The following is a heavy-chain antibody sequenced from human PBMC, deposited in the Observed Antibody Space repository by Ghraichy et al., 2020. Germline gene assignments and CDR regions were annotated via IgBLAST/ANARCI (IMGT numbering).Heavy chain of an antibody. CDR2: ISWNGGST. D-gene: IGHD3-10*01. J-gene: IGHJ6*02. CDR1: GFTFDNYG. V-gene: IGHV3-20*04. CDR3: ARDGSQGYYYEMDV. Sequence: GGSLRLSCAASGFTFDNYGMSWVRHAPGQGLEWVSGISWNGGSTGYADSVKGRFTISRDSAKNTLSLQMNSLTAEDTALYFCARDGSQGYYYEMDVWGQGTTVIVSS.